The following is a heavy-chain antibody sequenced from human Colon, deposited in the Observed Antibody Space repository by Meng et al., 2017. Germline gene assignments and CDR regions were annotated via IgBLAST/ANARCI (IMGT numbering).Heavy chain of an antibody. CDR1: GFTFSSYW. CDR3: ARPIVGDGFDY. D-gene: IGHD1-26*01. CDR2: IYSDGSST. J-gene: IGHJ4*02. Sequence: GESLKISCAASGFTFSSYWKHWVRQAPGKGLVWVSRIYSDGSSTSYADSVKGRFTISRDNAKNTLYLQMNSLRAEDTAVYYCARPIVGDGFDYWGQGTLVTVSS. V-gene: IGHV3-74*01.